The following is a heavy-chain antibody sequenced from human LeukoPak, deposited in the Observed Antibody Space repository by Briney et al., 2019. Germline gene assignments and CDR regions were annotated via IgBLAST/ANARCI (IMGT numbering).Heavy chain of an antibody. CDR1: GYTFTGYY. CDR2: INPNSGGT. D-gene: IGHD4-17*01. Sequence: GASVKVSCKASGYTFTGYYMHWVRQAPGQGLEWMGWINPNSGGTNYAQKFQGRVTMTRDTSISTAYMELSRLRSDDTAVYYCARDQWTVTTGVKYYGMDVWGQGTTVTVSS. J-gene: IGHJ6*02. CDR3: ARDQWTVTTGVKYYGMDV. V-gene: IGHV1-2*02.